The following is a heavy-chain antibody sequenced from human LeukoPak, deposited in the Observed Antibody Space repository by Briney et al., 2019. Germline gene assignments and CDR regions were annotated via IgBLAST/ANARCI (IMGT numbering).Heavy chain of an antibody. CDR3: AKGDYDFWSGYFDY. V-gene: IGHV3-23*01. D-gene: IGHD3-3*01. Sequence: GGSLRLSCAASGFTFSSYAMSWVRQAPGKGLEWVSAISGSGGSTYYADSVKGRFTISRDNPKNTLYLQMNSLRAEDTAVYYCAKGDYDFWSGYFDYWGQGTLVTVSS. J-gene: IGHJ4*02. CDR2: ISGSGGST. CDR1: GFTFSSYA.